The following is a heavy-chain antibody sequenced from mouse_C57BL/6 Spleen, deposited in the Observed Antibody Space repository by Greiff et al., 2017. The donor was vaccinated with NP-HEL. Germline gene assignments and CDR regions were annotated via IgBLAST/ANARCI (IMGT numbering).Heavy chain of an antibody. V-gene: IGHV1-54*01. D-gene: IGHD2-1*01. CDR3: AITYGNYEGY. CDR2: INPGSGGT. J-gene: IGHJ2*01. CDR1: GYAFTNYL. Sequence: VQLQQSGAELVRPGTSVKVSCKASGYAFTNYLIEWAKQRPGQGLEWIGVINPGSGGTNYNEKFKGKATLTADKSSSTAYMQLSSLTSEDSAVYFCAITYGNYEGYWGQGTTLTVSS.